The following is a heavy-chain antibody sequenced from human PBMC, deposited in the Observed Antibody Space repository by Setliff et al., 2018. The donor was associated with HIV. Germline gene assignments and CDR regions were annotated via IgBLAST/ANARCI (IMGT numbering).Heavy chain of an antibody. V-gene: IGHV4-59*03. CDR1: GDSISTDY. CDR3: SSGWYYFDY. J-gene: IGHJ4*02. D-gene: IGHD6-19*01. Sequence: SETLSLTCTVSGDSISTDYWTWIRQPPGKGLEWIGYIYNSASTSYNPSLKSRVTISVDTSKNQFSLKLSSVTAADTAVYYCSSGWYYFDYWGQGTLVTVSS. CDR2: IYNSAST.